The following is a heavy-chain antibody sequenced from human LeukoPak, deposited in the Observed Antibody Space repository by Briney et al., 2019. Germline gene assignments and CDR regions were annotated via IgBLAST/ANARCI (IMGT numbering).Heavy chain of an antibody. CDR3: ARGGYSSSWYLGSEYFQH. CDR2: ISCSSSTI. Sequence: GGSLRLSCSASGFTFSSYSMNWVRQAPGKGLEWVSYISCSSSTIYYSNFVKGRFTILKDKRKNSLYLQMNSLRAEDTAVYYCARGGYSSSWYLGSEYFQHWGQGTLVTVSS. D-gene: IGHD6-13*01. J-gene: IGHJ1*01. V-gene: IGHV3-48*01. CDR1: GFTFSSYS.